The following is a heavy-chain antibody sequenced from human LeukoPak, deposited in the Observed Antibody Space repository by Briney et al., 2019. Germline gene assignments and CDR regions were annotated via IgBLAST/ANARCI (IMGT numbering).Heavy chain of an antibody. CDR2: INAGNGNT. Sequence: GASVKVSCKASGYTFTSYAMHWVRQAPGQRLEWMGWINAGNGNTKYSQKFQGRVTITRDTSASTAYMELSSLRSEDTAVYYCARGQIAAAGTLDYWGQGTLVTVSS. J-gene: IGHJ4*02. CDR3: ARGQIAAAGTLDY. D-gene: IGHD6-13*01. V-gene: IGHV1-3*01. CDR1: GYTFTSYA.